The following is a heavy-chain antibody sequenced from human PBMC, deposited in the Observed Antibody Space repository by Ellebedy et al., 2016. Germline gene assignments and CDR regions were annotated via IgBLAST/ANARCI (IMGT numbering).Heavy chain of an antibody. Sequence: SETLSLXXTVSGGSISSYYWSWIRQPPGKGLEWIGEINHSGSTNYNPSLKSRVTISVDTSKNQFSLKLSSVTAADTAVYYCARHDMEDGYNYWGQGTLVTVSS. V-gene: IGHV4-34*01. D-gene: IGHD5-24*01. CDR3: ARHDMEDGYNY. CDR1: GGSISSYY. J-gene: IGHJ4*02. CDR2: INHSGST.